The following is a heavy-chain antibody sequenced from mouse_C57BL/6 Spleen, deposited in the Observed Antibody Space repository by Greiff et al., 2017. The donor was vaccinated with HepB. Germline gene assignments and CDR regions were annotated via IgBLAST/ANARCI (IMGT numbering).Heavy chain of an antibody. V-gene: IGHV1-58*01. CDR3: YYDDDYAMDY. D-gene: IGHD2-4*01. CDR1: GYTFTSYG. J-gene: IGHJ4*01. Sequence: VQLQQSGAELVRPGSSVKMSCKTSGYTFTSYGINWVKQRPGQGLEWIGYIYIGNGYTEYNEKFKGKATLTSDTSSSTAYMQDTSLTSEASAIYYGYYDDDYAMDYWGQGTSVTVSS. CDR2: IYIGNGYT.